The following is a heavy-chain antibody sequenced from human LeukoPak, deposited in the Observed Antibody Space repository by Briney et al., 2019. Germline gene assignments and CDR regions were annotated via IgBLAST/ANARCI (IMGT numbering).Heavy chain of an antibody. CDR3: VREYNSGWFP. J-gene: IGHJ5*02. V-gene: IGHV1-2*06. D-gene: IGHD6-19*01. Sequence: ASVKVSCKASGYPFTGYYIQWVRQAPGQGLEWMGRIKSNTGGANYAQKFQGRVTLTRDTSITTAYMELSRLRPDDTAVYYCVREYNSGWFPWGQGTLVTVSS. CDR2: IKSNTGGA. CDR1: GYPFTGYY.